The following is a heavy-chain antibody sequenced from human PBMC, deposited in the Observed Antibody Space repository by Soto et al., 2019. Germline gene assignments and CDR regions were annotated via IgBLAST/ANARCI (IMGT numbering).Heavy chain of an antibody. CDR3: ARAVVVVVAANYYGMDV. CDR2: ISSSSSYI. Sequence: GGSLRLSCAASGFTFSSYSMNWVRQAPEKGLEWVSSISSSSSYIYYADSVKGRFTISRDNAKSSLYLQMNSLRAEDTAVYYCARAVVVVVAANYYGMDVWGQGTTVTVSS. CDR1: GFTFSSYS. J-gene: IGHJ6*02. V-gene: IGHV3-21*01. D-gene: IGHD2-15*01.